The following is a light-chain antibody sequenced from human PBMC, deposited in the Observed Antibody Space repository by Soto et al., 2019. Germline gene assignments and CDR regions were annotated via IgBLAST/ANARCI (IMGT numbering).Light chain of an antibody. Sequence: DIQMTQSPSSLSASLGDRVTITCRASQGIGVYLAWFQQKPGKVPKLLIYAASALQSGVPSRFSGSGSGTDFTLTISSLQPEXFXSYXXXKYNXAPXXXGGGTKVEIK. J-gene: IGKJ4*01. CDR1: QGIGVY. V-gene: IGKV1-27*01. CDR3: XKYNXAPXX. CDR2: AAS.